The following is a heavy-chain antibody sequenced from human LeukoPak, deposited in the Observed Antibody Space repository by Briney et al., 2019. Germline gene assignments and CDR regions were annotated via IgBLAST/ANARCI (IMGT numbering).Heavy chain of an antibody. Sequence: SETPSLTCTVSGGSISSSSYYWGWIRQPPGKGLEWIGSIYYSGSTYYNPSLKSRVTISVDTSKNQFSLKLSSVTAADTAVYYCARIVATISRFDYWGQGTLVTVSS. V-gene: IGHV4-39*01. D-gene: IGHD5-12*01. CDR1: GGSISSSSYY. J-gene: IGHJ4*02. CDR3: ARIVATISRFDY. CDR2: IYYSGST.